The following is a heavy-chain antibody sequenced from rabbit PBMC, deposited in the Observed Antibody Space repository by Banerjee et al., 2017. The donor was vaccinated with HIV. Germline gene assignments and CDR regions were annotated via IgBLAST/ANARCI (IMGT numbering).Heavy chain of an antibody. CDR1: GLDFSSSYW. J-gene: IGHJ4*01. D-gene: IGHD4-2*01. V-gene: IGHV1S40*01. CDR2: IDTGSSGST. CDR3: AREGADYTGYLSL. Sequence: QSLEESGGDLVKPGASLTLTCKASGLDFSSSYWICWVRQAPGKGLEWIACIDTGSSGSTYYANWAKGRFTISKTSSTTVTLQMTSLTAADTATYFCAREGADYTGYLSLWGPGTLVTVS.